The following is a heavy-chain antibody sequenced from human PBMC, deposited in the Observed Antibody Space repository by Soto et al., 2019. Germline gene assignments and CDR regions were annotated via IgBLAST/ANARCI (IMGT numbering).Heavy chain of an antibody. Sequence: GGSLRLSCAASGVHCSSYSMSWVRQAPGKGLEWVSAISGSGGSTYYADSVKGRFTISRDNSKNTLYLQMNSLRAEDTAVYYCAKALVVPAGNRDYWGQGTLVTVSS. CDR2: ISGSGGST. CDR3: AKALVVPAGNRDY. J-gene: IGHJ4*02. D-gene: IGHD2-2*01. V-gene: IGHV3-23*01. CDR1: GVHCSSYS.